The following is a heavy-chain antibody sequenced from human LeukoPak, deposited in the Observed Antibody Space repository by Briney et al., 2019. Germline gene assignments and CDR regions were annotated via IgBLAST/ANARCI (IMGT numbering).Heavy chain of an antibody. V-gene: IGHV3-23*01. D-gene: IGHD1/OR15-1a*01. J-gene: IGHJ4*02. CDR3: AKWAGSGEQTKRYFGPFDF. CDR2: ISGDGGGT. CDR1: GFTFSNWA. Sequence: GGSLRLSCAASGFTFSNWAITWVRQAPGMGLEWVSSISGDGGGTYYADSVKGRFTVSRGNSKNTLYLELNSLRVEDTAVYYCAKWAGSGEQTKRYFGPFDFWGQGTLVTVSS.